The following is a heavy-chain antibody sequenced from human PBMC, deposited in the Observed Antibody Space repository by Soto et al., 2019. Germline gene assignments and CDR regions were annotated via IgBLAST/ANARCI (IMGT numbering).Heavy chain of an antibody. Sequence: ASLTVSCKASRYTVISYDIFWVRPSPGQGIQWMGRMKTDSGDTHYAQNFEARISIIRATSIITAYIELNHLLFDDTADYYFALTTTSSVNEIIYDPFCKGPLVTVCS. CDR1: RYTVISYD. CDR3: ALTTTSSVNEIIYDP. J-gene: IGHJ5*02. CDR2: MKTDSGDT. D-gene: IGHD1-26*01. V-gene: IGHV1-2*02.